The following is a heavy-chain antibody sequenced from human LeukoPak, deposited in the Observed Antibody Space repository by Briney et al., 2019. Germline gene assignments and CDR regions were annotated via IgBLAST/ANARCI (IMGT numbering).Heavy chain of an antibody. V-gene: IGHV4-38-2*02. CDR1: GYSIRSGYH. J-gene: IGHJ4*02. CDR2: IYQSGST. Sequence: PSETLSLTCSVSGYSIRSGYHWALIRPSPGKGLEWIGSIYQSGSTYDNPSLRSRVTMSMDTSKNQFSLKMRPVTAADTAVYYCARSEINDYNRYWGQGILVTVSS. CDR3: ARSEINDYNRY. D-gene: IGHD3-16*01.